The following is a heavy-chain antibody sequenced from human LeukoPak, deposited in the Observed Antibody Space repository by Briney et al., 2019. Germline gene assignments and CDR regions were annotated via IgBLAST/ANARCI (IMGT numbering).Heavy chain of an antibody. CDR1: GYIFTHYW. V-gene: IGHV5-51*01. CDR2: IYPSDSAT. Sequence: GESPRTLCCTFGYIFTHYWIGWGSQQPGERVESLSMIYPSDSATIYSPSFQSQVTISVDKSMSTAYLQWSSLKASDTAMYYCARRLAYSSTWYNPWGQGTLVTVSS. CDR3: ARRLAYSSTWYNP. J-gene: IGHJ5*02. D-gene: IGHD6-13*01.